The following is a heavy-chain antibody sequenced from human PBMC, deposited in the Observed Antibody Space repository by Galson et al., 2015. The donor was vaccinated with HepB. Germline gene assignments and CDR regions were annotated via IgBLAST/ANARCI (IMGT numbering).Heavy chain of an antibody. J-gene: IGHJ5*02. CDR3: ASAACTYTTSCSPDFP. CDR1: GYTFTGYY. CDR2: INPHSGGT. V-gene: IGHV1-2*02. Sequence: SVKVSCKASGYTFTGYYIHWVRQVPGQGLEWMGWINPHSGGTNYAQKFQGRVTMTRDTSISTAYMELSSLRSGDTAVYYCASAACTYTTSCSPDFPWGQGTLVTVSS. D-gene: IGHD3-16*01.